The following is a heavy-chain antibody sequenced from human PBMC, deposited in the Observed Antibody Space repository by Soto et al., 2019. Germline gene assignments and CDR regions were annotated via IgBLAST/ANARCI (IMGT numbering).Heavy chain of an antibody. CDR3: ARGDTDGYKNFEY. D-gene: IGHD5-12*01. CDR2: IYYSGST. Sequence: SETLSLTCTVSGGSISSGGYYWSWIRQHPGKGLEWIGYIYYSGSTYYNPSLKSRVTISVDTSKNQFSLKLSSVTAADTAVYYCARGDTDGYKNFEYWGQGTLVTVSS. V-gene: IGHV4-31*03. CDR1: GGSISSGGYY. J-gene: IGHJ4*02.